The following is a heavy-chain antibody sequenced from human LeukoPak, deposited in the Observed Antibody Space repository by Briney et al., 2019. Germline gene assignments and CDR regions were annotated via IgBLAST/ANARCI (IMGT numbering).Heavy chain of an antibody. CDR3: STEDKSYSNPNCGVY. D-gene: IGHD2-2*01. CDR2: IIPNSGGT. V-gene: IGHV1-2*06. Sequence: ASVKVSCKASGYTLTDYYMHWVRQAPGQGLEWMGLIIPNSGGTTYQQKFQGRVTMTRDTSISTFYMELSSLRSDDTAVYYCSTEDKSYSNPNCGVYWCQGTQVTVSS. CDR1: GYTLTDYY. J-gene: IGHJ4*02.